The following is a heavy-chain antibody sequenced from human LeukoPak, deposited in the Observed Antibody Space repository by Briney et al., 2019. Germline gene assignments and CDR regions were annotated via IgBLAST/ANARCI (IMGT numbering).Heavy chain of an antibody. CDR3: AKTGSSGYYYYYYYMDV. V-gene: IGHV3-30*02. CDR2: IRYDGSNK. CDR1: GFTFSSYG. Sequence: GGSLRLSCAASGFTFSSYGMHWVRQAPGKGLEWVAFIRYDGSNKYYADSVKGRFTISRDNSKNTLYLQMSSLRAEDTAVYYCAKTGSSGYYYYYYYMDVWGKGTTVTISS. J-gene: IGHJ6*03. D-gene: IGHD3-22*01.